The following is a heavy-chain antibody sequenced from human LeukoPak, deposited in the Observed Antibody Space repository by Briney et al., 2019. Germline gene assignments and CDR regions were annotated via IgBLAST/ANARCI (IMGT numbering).Heavy chain of an antibody. Sequence: PGGSLRLSCAASGFTFDDYAMHWVRQTPGKGLEWVSVISGDGGTTYYGDSVKGRFTISRDNSRNSLYLRMNSLRTEDTALYYCAKDISSSWSTYWGQGTLVTVSS. CDR3: AKDISSSWSTY. CDR1: GFTFDDYA. CDR2: ISGDGGTT. D-gene: IGHD6-13*01. V-gene: IGHV3-43*02. J-gene: IGHJ4*02.